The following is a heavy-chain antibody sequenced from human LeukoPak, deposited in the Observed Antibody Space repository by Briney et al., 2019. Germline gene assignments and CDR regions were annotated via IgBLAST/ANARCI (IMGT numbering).Heavy chain of an antibody. CDR3: ARGDGQYERSAFNY. J-gene: IGHJ4*02. Sequence: GGSLRLSCAASGFTFNSYAMHWVRQAPGKGLEWVALISYDGSNKYYADSVKGRFTISRDNSKNTLYLQMNTLRPEDTAVYSCARGDGQYERSAFNYWGQGTLVTVSS. V-gene: IGHV3-30*04. D-gene: IGHD5-24*01. CDR1: GFTFNSYA. CDR2: ISYDGSNK.